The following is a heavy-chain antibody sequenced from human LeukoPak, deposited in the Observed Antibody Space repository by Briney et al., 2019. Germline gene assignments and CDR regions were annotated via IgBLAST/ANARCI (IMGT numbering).Heavy chain of an antibody. CDR3: ACLTTADAFDI. Sequence: SETLSLTCAVSGGSVGSDTHSWSWIRQPPGKGLEWIGYIYDSGSTNYNPSLKSRVTISVDTSKNQFSLKLSSVTAADTAVYYCACLTTADAFDIWGQGTMVTVSS. CDR2: IYDSGST. CDR1: GGSVGSDTHS. D-gene: IGHD3-22*01. V-gene: IGHV4-61*01. J-gene: IGHJ3*02.